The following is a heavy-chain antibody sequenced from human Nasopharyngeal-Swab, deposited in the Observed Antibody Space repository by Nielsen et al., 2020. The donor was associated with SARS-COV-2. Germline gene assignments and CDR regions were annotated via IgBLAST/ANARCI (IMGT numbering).Heavy chain of an antibody. D-gene: IGHD3-3*01. Sequence: LSLTCAASGSTFSSYSMNWVRQAPGKGLEWVSSISSSSSYIYYADSVKGRFTISRDNAKNSLYLQMNSLRAEDTAVYYCARSGELRFLEWLNTGPDYWGQGTLITVSS. J-gene: IGHJ4*02. CDR3: ARSGELRFLEWLNTGPDY. V-gene: IGHV3-21*01. CDR1: GSTFSSYS. CDR2: ISSSSSYI.